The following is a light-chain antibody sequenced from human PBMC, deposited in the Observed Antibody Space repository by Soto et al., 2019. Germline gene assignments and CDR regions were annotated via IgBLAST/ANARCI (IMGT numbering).Light chain of an antibody. CDR2: WAS. V-gene: IGKV4-1*01. CDR1: QSVLYSSNNKNY. Sequence: DIVMTRSPDSLAVSLGERATINCKSSQSVLYSSNNKNYLAWYQQNPGQPPKLLIYWASARKSGVPDRFSGSGSGTEFTLTISSLQAEDVAVYYCQQYFGSPYTFGQGTKLEIK. CDR3: QQYFGSPYT. J-gene: IGKJ2*01.